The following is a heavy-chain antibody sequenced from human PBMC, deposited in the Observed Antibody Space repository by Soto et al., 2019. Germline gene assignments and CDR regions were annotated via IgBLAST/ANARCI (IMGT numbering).Heavy chain of an antibody. Sequence: GGSPRLSCAASGFTFSSYWMHWVRQAPGKGLVWVSRINNDGTTTTYADSVKGRFTISRDGAKNTLYLEMNSLRAEDTAVYYCVRGYSGTYRIDYWGQGTPVTVSS. J-gene: IGHJ4*02. CDR1: GFTFSSYW. CDR2: INNDGTTT. V-gene: IGHV3-74*01. CDR3: VRGYSGTYRIDY. D-gene: IGHD1-26*01.